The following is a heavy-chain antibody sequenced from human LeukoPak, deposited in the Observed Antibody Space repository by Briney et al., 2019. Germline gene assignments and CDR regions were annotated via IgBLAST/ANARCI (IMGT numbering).Heavy chain of an antibody. V-gene: IGHV1-69*13. CDR1: GYTFTNYD. Sequence: SVKVSCKASGYTFTNYDINWVRQAPGQGLEWMGGIIPIFGTANYAQKFQGRVTITADESTSTAYMELSSLRSEDTAVYYCARGSQPLLPPYYFDYWGQGTLVTVSS. D-gene: IGHD2-21*02. J-gene: IGHJ4*02. CDR2: IIPIFGTA. CDR3: ARGSQPLLPPYYFDY.